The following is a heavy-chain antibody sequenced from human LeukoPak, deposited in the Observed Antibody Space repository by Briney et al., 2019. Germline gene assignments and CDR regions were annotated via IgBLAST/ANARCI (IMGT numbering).Heavy chain of an antibody. V-gene: IGHV3-30*02. CDR3: TTITMVRGVIITWVDY. CDR1: GFTFSNYG. D-gene: IGHD3-10*01. CDR2: IRFDGSNK. J-gene: IGHJ4*02. Sequence: PGGSLRLSCAASGFTFSNYGMHWVRQAPGKGLEWVAFIRFDGSNKYYADSVKGRFTISRDNSNNTLYLQMNSLKTEDTAVYYCTTITMVRGVIITWVDYWGQGTLVTVSS.